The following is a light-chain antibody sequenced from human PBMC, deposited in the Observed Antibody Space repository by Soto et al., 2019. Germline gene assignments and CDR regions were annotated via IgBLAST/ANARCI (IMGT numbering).Light chain of an antibody. J-gene: IGKJ1*01. CDR2: GAS. CDR3: QQYDRSPWT. V-gene: IGKV3-20*01. CDR1: QSVSSSY. Sequence: EIVLTQSPGTLSLSPGERATLSCRASQSVSSSYLAWYRQKPGQAPSLLLDGASRRATGIPDRFSGRGSGTDFTLTISRLGPEDFAVYYCQQYDRSPWTLGQGTKVEVK.